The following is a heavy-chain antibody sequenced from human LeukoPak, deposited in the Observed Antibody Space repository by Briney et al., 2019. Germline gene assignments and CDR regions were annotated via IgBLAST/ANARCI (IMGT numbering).Heavy chain of an antibody. CDR2: ISYDGSNK. V-gene: IGHV3-30*04. J-gene: IGHJ4*02. D-gene: IGHD2-8*02. CDR1: GFSFSDFS. Sequence: GGSLRLSCAASGFSFSDFSMHWVRQAPGKGLEWLAVISYDGSNKYYADSVKGRFTISRDNSENTLYLQMNSLRAEDTAVYYCAKAEYCTGARCYSAAFAYWGQGTLVTVSS. CDR3: AKAEYCTGARCYSAAFAY.